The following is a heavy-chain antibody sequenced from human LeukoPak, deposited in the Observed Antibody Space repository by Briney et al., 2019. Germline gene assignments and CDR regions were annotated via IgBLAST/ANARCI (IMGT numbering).Heavy chain of an antibody. Sequence: ASVKVSCKASGYTFTSYGISWVRRAPGQGLEWMGWISAYNGNTNYAQKLQGRVTMTTDTSTSTAYMELRSLRSDDTAVYYCARVPGYYYDSSGDTHFDYWGQGTLVTVSS. V-gene: IGHV1-18*01. CDR2: ISAYNGNT. D-gene: IGHD3-22*01. J-gene: IGHJ4*02. CDR3: ARVPGYYYDSSGDTHFDY. CDR1: GYTFTSYG.